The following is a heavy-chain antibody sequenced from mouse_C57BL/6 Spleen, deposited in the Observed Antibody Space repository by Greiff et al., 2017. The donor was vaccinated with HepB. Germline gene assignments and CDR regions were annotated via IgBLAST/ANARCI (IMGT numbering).Heavy chain of an antibody. CDR2: ISYSGST. CDR1: GYSITSDY. J-gene: IGHJ1*03. CDR3: AWGPRYCGSSYGYFDV. D-gene: IGHD1-1*01. V-gene: IGHV3-8*01. Sequence: EVKLVESGPGLAKPSQTLSLTCSVTGYSITSDYWNWIRKFPGNKLEYMGYISYSGSTYYNPSLKSRISITRDTSKNQYYLQLNSVTTEDTATYYGAWGPRYCGSSYGYFDVWGTGTTVTVSS.